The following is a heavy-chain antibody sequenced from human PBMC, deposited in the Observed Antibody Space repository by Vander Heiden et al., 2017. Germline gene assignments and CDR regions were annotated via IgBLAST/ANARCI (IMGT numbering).Heavy chain of an antibody. CDR3: AKTKHSSGYPYFDY. J-gene: IGHJ4*02. V-gene: IGHV3-23*01. CDR2: MVGTGTTT. CDR1: GFTFYKYV. Sequence: EVQVLESGGGLVQPGGSLRLSCAGSGFTFYKYVMTWVRQAPGKGLEWVSSMVGTGTTTYYADSVKGRFTISRDNSKNTVYLQMNSLRVEDTAVYFCAKTKHSSGYPYFDYWGPGALVNVSS. D-gene: IGHD3-22*01.